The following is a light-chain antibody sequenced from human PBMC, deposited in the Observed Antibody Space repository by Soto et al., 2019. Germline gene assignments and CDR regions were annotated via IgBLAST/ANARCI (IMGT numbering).Light chain of an antibody. V-gene: IGLV4-69*01. CDR2: LVSDGSH. CDR3: QTWGTGIQV. Sequence: QPVLTQSPSASASLGASVKLTCTLSSGHSSYAIAWHQQQPEKGPRYLMKLVSDGSHTKGDGIPDRFSGSSSGAERYLTISSLKSEDEADYYCQTWGTGIQVFGGRTQLTVL. J-gene: IGLJ7*01. CDR1: SGHSSYA.